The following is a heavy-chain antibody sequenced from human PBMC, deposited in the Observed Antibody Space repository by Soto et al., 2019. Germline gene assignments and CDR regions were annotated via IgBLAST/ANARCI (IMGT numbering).Heavy chain of an antibody. CDR3: ARTTVNRYYYYYYMDV. V-gene: IGHV4-34*01. D-gene: IGHD4-4*01. Sequence: SETLSLTCAVYGGSFSGYYWSWIRQPPGKGLEWIGEINHSGSTNYNPSLKSRVTISVDTSKNQFSLKLSSVTAADTAVYYCARTTVNRYYYYYYMDVWGKGTTVTVSS. CDR1: GGSFSGYY. CDR2: INHSGST. J-gene: IGHJ6*03.